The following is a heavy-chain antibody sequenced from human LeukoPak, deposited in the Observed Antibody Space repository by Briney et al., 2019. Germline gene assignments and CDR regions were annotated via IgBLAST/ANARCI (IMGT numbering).Heavy chain of an antibody. V-gene: IGHV4-61*02. Sequence: SETLSLTCTVSGGSISSSSYYWNWIRQPAGKGLEWIGRIYTSGTTNYNPSLKSRVTMSVDTSKNQFSLKLSSVTAADTAVYYCARGGAYCGGDCYLDYWGQGTLVTVSS. J-gene: IGHJ4*02. CDR1: GGSISSSSYY. CDR2: IYTSGTT. CDR3: ARGGAYCGGDCYLDY. D-gene: IGHD2-21*02.